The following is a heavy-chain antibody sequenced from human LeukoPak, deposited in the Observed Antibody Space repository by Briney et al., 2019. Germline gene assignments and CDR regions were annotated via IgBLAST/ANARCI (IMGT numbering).Heavy chain of an antibody. CDR1: GFTFSSYG. D-gene: IGHD2-2*01. V-gene: IGHV3-33*01. Sequence: GGSLRLSCAASGFTFSSYGMHWVRQAPGKGLEWVAVIWYDGSNKYYADSVKGRFTISRNNSKNTLYLQMNSLRAEDTAVYYCASYCGSTSCYEFSSQHWGQGTLVTVSS. CDR3: ASYCGSTSCYEFSSQH. CDR2: IWYDGSNK. J-gene: IGHJ1*01.